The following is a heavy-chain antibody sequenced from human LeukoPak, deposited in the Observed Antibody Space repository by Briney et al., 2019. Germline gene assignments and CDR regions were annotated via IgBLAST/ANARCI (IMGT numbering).Heavy chain of an antibody. Sequence: GASVPVSCKASGYTFTSYGISWVRQAPGQGLEWMGWISGYNGYTHYAHNLQGRVTMTTDTSTSTAYMELRSLRSDDTAVYYCARDEARYSSGYYPNWFDPWGQGTLVTVSS. CDR1: GYTFTSYG. CDR2: ISGYNGYT. D-gene: IGHD3-22*01. CDR3: ARDEARYSSGYYPNWFDP. J-gene: IGHJ5*02. V-gene: IGHV1-18*01.